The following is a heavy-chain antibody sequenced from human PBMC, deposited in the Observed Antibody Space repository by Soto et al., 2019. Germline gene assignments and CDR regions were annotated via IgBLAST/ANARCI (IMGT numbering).Heavy chain of an antibody. CDR3: ARDLWGYCGTDCYPLDV. CDR2: MYRTGST. CDR1: GGSISGYY. D-gene: IGHD2-21*02. Sequence: SETLSLTCTVSGGSISGYYWSWIRQPPGKGLEWIGYMYRTGSTVYNPSFKSRVTISVDTSKNQFSLKLNSVTAADTAVYYCARDLWGYCGTDCYPLDVWGQGTTVTVS. J-gene: IGHJ6*02. V-gene: IGHV4-59*01.